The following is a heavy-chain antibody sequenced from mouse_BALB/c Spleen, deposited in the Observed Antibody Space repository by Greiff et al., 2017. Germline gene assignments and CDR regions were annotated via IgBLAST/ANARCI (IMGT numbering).Heavy chain of an antibody. Sequence: QVQLQQSGAELVRPGSSVKISCKASGYAFSSYWMNWVKQRPGQGLEWIGQIYPGDGDTNYNGKFKGKATLTADKSSSTAYIQFSSLTSEDSAVYFCAREGETGSSDWFAYWGQGTLVTVSA. J-gene: IGHJ3*01. CDR3: AREGETGSSDWFAY. CDR1: GYAFSSYW. D-gene: IGHD1-1*01. CDR2: IYPGDGDT. V-gene: IGHV1-80*01.